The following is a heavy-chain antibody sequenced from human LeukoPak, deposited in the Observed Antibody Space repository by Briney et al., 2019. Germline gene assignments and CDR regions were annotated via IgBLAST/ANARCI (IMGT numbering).Heavy chain of an antibody. V-gene: IGHV4-59*01. J-gene: IGHJ5*02. CDR1: GGSISSYY. CDR3: ARAQGYNRFDH. Sequence: SETLSLTCTVSGGSISSYYWSWIRQPPGKGLGWLGYIYYSGSTNYNPSLKSRVSISIDRSKNQFSLKLTSVTAADTAVYYCARAQGYNRFDHWGQGTLVTVSS. CDR2: IYYSGST.